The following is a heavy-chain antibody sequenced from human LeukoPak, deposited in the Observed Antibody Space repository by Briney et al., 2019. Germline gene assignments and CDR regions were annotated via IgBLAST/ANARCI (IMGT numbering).Heavy chain of an antibody. Sequence: GGSLRLSCAASGFTFDDYGMSWVRQASGKGLEWVSGINWNGGSTGYADSVKGRFTISRDNAKNSLYLQMNSLRAEDTALYYCARGNYGANFDYWGQGTLVTVSS. D-gene: IGHD1-7*01. J-gene: IGHJ4*02. V-gene: IGHV3-20*04. CDR3: ARGNYGANFDY. CDR1: GFTFDDYG. CDR2: INWNGGST.